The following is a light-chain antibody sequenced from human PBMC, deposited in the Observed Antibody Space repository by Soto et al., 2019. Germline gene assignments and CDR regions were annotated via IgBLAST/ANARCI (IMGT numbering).Light chain of an antibody. CDR3: NSFRVSHLYV. V-gene: IGLV2-14*01. CDR2: EVT. Sequence: QSALTQPASVSGSPGQTITISCTGTSSDIGGYNAVSWYQHHPGKAPKLIIYEVTHRPSGVSDWFSASKSGNTASLTISGLQAEDEADYYCNSFRVSHLYVFGTGTKVTVL. CDR1: SSDIGGYNA. J-gene: IGLJ1*01.